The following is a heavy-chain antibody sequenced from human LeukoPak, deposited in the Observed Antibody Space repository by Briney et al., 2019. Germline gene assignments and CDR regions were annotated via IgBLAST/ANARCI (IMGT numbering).Heavy chain of an antibody. D-gene: IGHD5-18*01. J-gene: IGHJ4*02. CDR3: ARDPKYSYGLD. V-gene: IGHV4-31*11. Sequence: PSETLSLTCALSGGSFSVYYWTWIRQHPGKGLEWIGYIYYSGSTYYNPSLKSRVTISVDTSKNQFSLKLSSVTAADTAVYYCARDPKYSYGLDWGQGTLVTVSS. CDR1: GGSFSVYY. CDR2: IYYSGST.